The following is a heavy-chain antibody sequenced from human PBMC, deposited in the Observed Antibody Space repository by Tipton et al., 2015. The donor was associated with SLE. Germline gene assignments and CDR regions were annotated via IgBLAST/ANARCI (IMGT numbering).Heavy chain of an antibody. V-gene: IGHV4-38-2*02. CDR1: GYSISSGYY. D-gene: IGHD2-2*01. CDR3: ARATNAEGVFDY. J-gene: IGHJ4*02. CDR2: IYHSGST. Sequence: TLSLTCTVSGYSISSGYYWGWIRQPPGRGLEWIGSIYHSGSTYYNPSLKSRVTISVDTSKNQFSLKLSSVTAADTAVYYCARATNAEGVFDYWCQGTLVTVSS.